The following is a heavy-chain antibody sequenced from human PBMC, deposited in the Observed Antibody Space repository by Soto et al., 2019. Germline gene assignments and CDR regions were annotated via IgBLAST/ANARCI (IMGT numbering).Heavy chain of an antibody. CDR2: IYHSGST. CDR3: ARDSSGITGYYYYGMDV. V-gene: IGHV4-38-2*02. Sequence: SETLSLTCTVSGYSISSGYYWGWIRQPPGKGLEWIGSIYHSGSTYYNPSLKSRVTISVDTSKNQFSLKLSSVTAADTAVYYCARDSSGITGYYYYGMDVWGQGTTVTVSS. D-gene: IGHD1-20*01. J-gene: IGHJ6*02. CDR1: GYSISSGYY.